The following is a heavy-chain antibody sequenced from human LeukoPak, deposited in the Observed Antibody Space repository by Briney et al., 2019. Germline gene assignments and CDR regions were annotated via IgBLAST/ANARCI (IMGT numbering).Heavy chain of an antibody. J-gene: IGHJ3*02. D-gene: IGHD3-3*01. Sequence: ASVKVSCKASGGTFSSYAISWVRQAPGQGLEWMGGIIPIFGTANYAQKFQGRVTITTDESTSTAYVELSSLRSEDTAVYYCARHGGITIFGEAQPGGAFDIWGQGTMVTVSS. CDR1: GGTFSSYA. V-gene: IGHV1-69*05. CDR3: ARHGGITIFGEAQPGGAFDI. CDR2: IIPIFGTA.